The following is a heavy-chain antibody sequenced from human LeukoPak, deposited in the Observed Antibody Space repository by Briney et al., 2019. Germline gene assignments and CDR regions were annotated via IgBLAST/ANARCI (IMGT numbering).Heavy chain of an antibody. CDR2: IYHSGST. J-gene: IGHJ4*02. D-gene: IGHD3-3*01. CDR3: ARDVSDFWSGYSDY. CDR1: GGSISSSSYY. V-gene: IGHV4-39*07. Sequence: SETLSLTCTVSGGSISSSSYYWGWIRQPPGKGLEWIGSIYHSGSTYYNPSLKSRVTISVDRSKNQFSLKLSSVTAADTAVYYCARDVSDFWSGYSDYWGQGTLVTVSS.